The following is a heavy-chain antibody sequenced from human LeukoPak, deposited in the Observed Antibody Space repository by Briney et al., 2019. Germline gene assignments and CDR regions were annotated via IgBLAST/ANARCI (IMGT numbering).Heavy chain of an antibody. CDR3: AKGAYYDL. CDR2: IRSSSSTI. Sequence: GGSLRLSCAASGFTFSSYSMNWVRQAPGKGLEWVSYIRSSSSTIYYADSVKGRFTISRDNAKNTLYLQMNSLRAEDTAVYYCAKGAYYDLWGQGTLVTVSS. CDR1: GFTFSSYS. J-gene: IGHJ4*02. V-gene: IGHV3-48*04. D-gene: IGHD3-22*01.